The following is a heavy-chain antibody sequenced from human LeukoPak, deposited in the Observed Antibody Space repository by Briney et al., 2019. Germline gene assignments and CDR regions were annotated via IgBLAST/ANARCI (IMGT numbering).Heavy chain of an antibody. V-gene: IGHV1-69*04. D-gene: IGHD1-20*01. CDR3: ARDPDNWNDESRINWFDP. CDR1: GGTFSSYA. J-gene: IGHJ5*02. Sequence: SVKVSCKASGGTFSSYAISWVRQAPGQGLEWMGRIIPILGIANYAQKVQGRVTITADKSTSTAYMELSSLRSEDTAVYYCARDPDNWNDESRINWFDPWGQGTLVTVSS. CDR2: IIPILGIA.